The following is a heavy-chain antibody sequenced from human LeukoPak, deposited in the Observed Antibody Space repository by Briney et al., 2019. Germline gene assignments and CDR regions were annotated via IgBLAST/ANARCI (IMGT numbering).Heavy chain of an antibody. J-gene: IGHJ4*02. CDR2: ISSRNSFI. CDR1: GINFNDYT. V-gene: IGHV3-21*01. D-gene: IGHD6-19*01. Sequence: GGSLRLSCEGSGINFNDYTMNWVRQAPGKGLEWVSSISSRNSFIHYTDSVKGRFTISRDNAKNSLYLQMNSLRAEDTAVYYCARDRKWLTVGPGGYWGQGTLVTVSS. CDR3: ARDRKWLTVGPGGY.